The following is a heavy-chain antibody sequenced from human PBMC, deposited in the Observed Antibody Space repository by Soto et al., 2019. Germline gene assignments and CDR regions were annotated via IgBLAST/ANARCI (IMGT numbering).Heavy chain of an antibody. CDR1: GFTFSSYA. Sequence: GGSLRLSCAASGFTFSSYAMSWVRQAPGKGLEWVSAISGSGGSTYYADSVKGRFTISRDNSKNTLYLQMNSLRAEDTAVYYCAKDDVNYDFRSGSQYYFDYWGQGTLLSVSS. D-gene: IGHD3-3*01. V-gene: IGHV3-23*01. CDR3: AKDDVNYDFRSGSQYYFDY. CDR2: ISGSGGST. J-gene: IGHJ4*02.